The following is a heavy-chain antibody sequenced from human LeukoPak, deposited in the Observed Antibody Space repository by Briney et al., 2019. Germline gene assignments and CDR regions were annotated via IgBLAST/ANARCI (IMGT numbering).Heavy chain of an antibody. CDR3: ARRGMVYASQAYFDY. V-gene: IGHV3-30*02. Sequence: GGSLRLSCAASGFTFASYGMHWVRQAPGKGLEWVAFIRYDGINKYYADSVKGRFTISRDNSKNTLYLQMNSLRAEDTAVYYCARRGMVYASQAYFDYWGQGTLVTVSS. CDR1: GFTFASYG. J-gene: IGHJ4*02. D-gene: IGHD2-8*01. CDR2: IRYDGINK.